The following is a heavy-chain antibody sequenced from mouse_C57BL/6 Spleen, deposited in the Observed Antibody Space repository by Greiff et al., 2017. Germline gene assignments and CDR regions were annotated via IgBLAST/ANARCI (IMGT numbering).Heavy chain of an antibody. CDR1: GFNIKDDY. Sequence: EVMLVESGAELVRPGASVKLSCTASGFNIKDDYMSWVKQRPEQGLEWIGWIDPENGDTEYASKFQGQATITADTSSNTAYLQLSSLTSEDTAVYYCTTTGPITTVADDWGQGTTLTVSS. J-gene: IGHJ2*01. V-gene: IGHV14-4*01. CDR3: TTTGPITTVADD. D-gene: IGHD1-1*01. CDR2: IDPENGDT.